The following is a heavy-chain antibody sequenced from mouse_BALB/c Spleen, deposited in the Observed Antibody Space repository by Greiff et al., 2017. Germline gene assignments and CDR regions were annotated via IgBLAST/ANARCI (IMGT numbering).Heavy chain of an antibody. CDR1: GFNIKDTY. V-gene: IGHV14-3*02. D-gene: IGHD1-2*01. CDR2: IDPANGNT. J-gene: IGHJ4*01. CDR3: ARQSLITTATYYAMDY. Sequence: VQLKQSGAELVKPGASVKLSCTASGFNIKDTYMHWVKQRPEQGLEWIGRIDPANGNTKYDPKFQGKATITADTSSNTAYLQLSSLTSEDTAVYYCARQSLITTATYYAMDYWGQGTSVTVSS.